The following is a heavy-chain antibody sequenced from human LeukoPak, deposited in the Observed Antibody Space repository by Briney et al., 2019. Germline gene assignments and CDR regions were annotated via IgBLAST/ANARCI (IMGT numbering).Heavy chain of an antibody. CDR1: GFTFTSYS. D-gene: IGHD6-19*01. CDR2: IGPSGGSI. V-gene: IGHV3-21*04. Sequence: PGGSLRLSCATYGFTFTSYSMNWVRQAPGKGLEWVSSIGPSGGSIFYADSLKGRISISRDNAQNSLHLQLSSLRADDTAVYYCARGTPGYSSVWGQGTLVTVSS. CDR3: ARGTPGYSSV. J-gene: IGHJ4*02.